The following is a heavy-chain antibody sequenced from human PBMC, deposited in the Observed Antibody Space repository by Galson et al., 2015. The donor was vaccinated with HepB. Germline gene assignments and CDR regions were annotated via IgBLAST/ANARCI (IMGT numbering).Heavy chain of an antibody. V-gene: IGHV1-69*13. D-gene: IGHD3-22*01. CDR1: GGTFSSYA. CDR3: ARQNSRYYYDSSGYARDVAEYFQH. CDR2: IIPIFGTA. J-gene: IGHJ1*01. Sequence: SVKVSCKASGGTFSSYAISWVRQAPGQGLEWMGGIIPIFGTANYAQKFQGRVTITADESTSTAYMELSSLRSEDTAVYYCARQNSRYYYDSSGYARDVAEYFQHWGQGTLVTVSS.